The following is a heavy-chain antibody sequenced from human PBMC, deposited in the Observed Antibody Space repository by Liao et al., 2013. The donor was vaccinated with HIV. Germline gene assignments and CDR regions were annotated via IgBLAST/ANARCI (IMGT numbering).Heavy chain of an antibody. D-gene: IGHD2-8*01. J-gene: IGHJ5*02. CDR2: IYTSGST. Sequence: QLQLQESGSGLVKPSQTLSLTCAVSGGSISSGSYYWSWIRQPAGKGLEWIGRIYTSGSTNYNPSLKSRVTISVDTSKNQFSLKLSSVTAADTAVYYCARGGCTNGVCYTRGVRPWGQGTLVTSPQ. CDR1: GGSISSGSYY. V-gene: IGHV4-61*02. CDR3: ARGGCTNGVCYTRGVRP.